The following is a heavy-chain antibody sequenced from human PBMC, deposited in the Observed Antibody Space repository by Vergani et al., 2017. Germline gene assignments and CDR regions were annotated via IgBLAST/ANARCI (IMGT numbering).Heavy chain of an antibody. J-gene: IGHJ4*02. V-gene: IGHV4-31*03. CDR2: IYYSGST. D-gene: IGHD3-10*01. CDR1: GGSISSGGYY. CDR3: ARETGITMDRGIIDY. Sequence: QVQLQESGPGLVKPSQTLSPICSVPGGSISSGGYYWSWIRQHPGKGLEWIGYIYYSGSTYYNPSPKRRVTISVDTSKNQFSLKLSSVTAADTAVYYCARETGITMDRGIIDYWGQGTLVTVSS.